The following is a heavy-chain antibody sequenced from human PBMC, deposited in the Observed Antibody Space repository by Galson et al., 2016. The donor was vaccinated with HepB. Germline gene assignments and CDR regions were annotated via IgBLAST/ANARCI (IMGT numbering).Heavy chain of an antibody. CDR2: INPSGGST. J-gene: IGHJ5*02. D-gene: IGHD3-22*01. Sequence: SVKVSCKASGYTFISYYMHWVRQAPGQGLQWMGIINPSGGSTTYAQKFQGRVTMTRDTSTSTVYMELSSLRSEDTAVYYCARAPGVVASRSWFDPWGQGTLVTVSS. CDR1: GYTFISYY. CDR3: ARAPGVVASRSWFDP. V-gene: IGHV1-46*01.